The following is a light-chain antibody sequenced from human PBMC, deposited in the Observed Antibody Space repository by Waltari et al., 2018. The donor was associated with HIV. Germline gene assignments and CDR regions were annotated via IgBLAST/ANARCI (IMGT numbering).Light chain of an antibody. Sequence: QAALTQPASVSGSPGQSITISCTGTSSDIGTYNLVSWFQQHPGKAPKLMIYEVTKRPSGMSNRFSGCKSDNTTSLTTTWLQDADEADYYCCSYAGSSTSRVFGTGTQVTVL. CDR1: SSDIGTYNL. V-gene: IGLV2-23*02. CDR3: CSYAGSSTSRV. J-gene: IGLJ1*01. CDR2: EVT.